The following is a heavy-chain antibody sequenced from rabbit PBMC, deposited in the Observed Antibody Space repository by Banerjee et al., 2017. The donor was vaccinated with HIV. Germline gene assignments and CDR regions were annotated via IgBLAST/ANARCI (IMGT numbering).Heavy chain of an antibody. CDR2: IYAGNDNT. V-gene: IGHV1S40*01. D-gene: IGHD8-1*01. Sequence: ACIYAGNDNTHYASWAKGRFTISKTSSTTVTLQMTSLTAADTATYFCARDFLGGSYVFGLWGPGTLVTVS. J-gene: IGHJ4*01. CDR3: ARDFLGGSYVFGL.